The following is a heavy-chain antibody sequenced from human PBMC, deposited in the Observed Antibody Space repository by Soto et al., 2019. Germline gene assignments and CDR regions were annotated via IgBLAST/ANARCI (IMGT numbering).Heavy chain of an antibody. Sequence: ASVKVSCKASGYSFTSYGISWVRQAPGQGPEWMGWISGHNGNTNHPQSLQGRVTMTTDTSRNPAYMELRSLRSDDTAVYYCARHRFNYYDDTVYYYFDYWGQGTLVTVSS. J-gene: IGHJ4*02. CDR1: GYSFTSYG. CDR2: ISGHNGNT. D-gene: IGHD3-22*01. V-gene: IGHV1-18*04. CDR3: ARHRFNYYDDTVYYYFDY.